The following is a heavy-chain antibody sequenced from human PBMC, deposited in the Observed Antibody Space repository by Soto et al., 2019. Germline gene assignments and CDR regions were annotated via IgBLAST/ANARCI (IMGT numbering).Heavy chain of an antibody. D-gene: IGHD4-4*01. CDR2: FFSDAER. CDR1: GFSLGNGRMG. CDR3: ARIGGNSNYYAMYV. J-gene: IGHJ6*02. V-gene: IGHV2-26*01. Sequence: QVTLKESGPVLVKPTETLTLTCTVSGFSLGNGRMGVSWIRQPPGKPLEWLAHFFSDAERSYSGSMQSRLTMSLDTYGSQVVLSMTNTATVDTATYYRARIGGNSNYYAMYVWCQVTTVTVSS.